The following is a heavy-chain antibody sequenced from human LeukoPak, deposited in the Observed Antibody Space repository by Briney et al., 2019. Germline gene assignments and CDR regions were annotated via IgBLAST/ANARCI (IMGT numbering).Heavy chain of an antibody. Sequence: GGSLRLSCAASGFTFSSYSMNWVRQAPGKGLEWVSSISSSSSYIYYADSVKGRFTISRDNAKNSLYLQMNSLRAEDTAVYYXXXXXXXXYPRDTNWFDPWGQGTLVTVSS. CDR1: GFTFSSYS. CDR3: XXXXXXXYPRDTNWFDP. V-gene: IGHV3-21*01. J-gene: IGHJ5*02. CDR2: ISSSSSYI.